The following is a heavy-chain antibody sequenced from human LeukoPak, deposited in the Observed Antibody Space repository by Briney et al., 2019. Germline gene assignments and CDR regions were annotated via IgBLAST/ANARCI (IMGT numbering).Heavy chain of an antibody. V-gene: IGHV3-20*04. CDR3: ARGYGSGSYLY. CDR1: GFTFDDYG. D-gene: IGHD3-10*01. CDR2: INWNGGRT. Sequence: GGSLRLSCAASGFTFDDYGMSWVRQAPGKGLEWVSGINWNGGRTGYADSVKGRFTISRDNAKNSLYLQMNSLRAEGTALYYCARGYGSGSYLYWGQGTLVSVSS. J-gene: IGHJ4*02.